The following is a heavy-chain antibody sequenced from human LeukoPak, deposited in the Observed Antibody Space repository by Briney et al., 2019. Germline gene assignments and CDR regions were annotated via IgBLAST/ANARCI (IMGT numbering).Heavy chain of an antibody. CDR2: IYHIGST. D-gene: IGHD3-10*01. J-gene: IGHJ4*02. Sequence: PSETLSLTCGVSGYSISRGYYWAWLRQPPGKGLEWIGTIYHIGSTYYNPSLESRVTISVDTSKNEFSLNLSSVTAADTAVYFRARAGWIITSGIDYWGQGALVTVSS. V-gene: IGHV4-38-2*01. CDR3: ARAGWIITSGIDY. CDR1: GYSISRGYY.